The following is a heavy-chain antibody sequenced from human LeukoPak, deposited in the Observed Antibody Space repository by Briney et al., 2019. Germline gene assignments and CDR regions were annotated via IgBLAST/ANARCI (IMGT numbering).Heavy chain of an antibody. J-gene: IGHJ4*02. CDR2: IRYDGSNK. CDR1: GFTVSGNY. Sequence: GGSLRLSCAASGFTVSGNYMSWVRQAPGKGLEWVAFIRYDGSNKYYADSVKGRFTISRDNSKNTLYLQMNSLRAEDTAVYYCAKDQSYSSSSDYWGQGTLVTVSS. V-gene: IGHV3-30*02. CDR3: AKDQSYSSSSDY. D-gene: IGHD6-6*01.